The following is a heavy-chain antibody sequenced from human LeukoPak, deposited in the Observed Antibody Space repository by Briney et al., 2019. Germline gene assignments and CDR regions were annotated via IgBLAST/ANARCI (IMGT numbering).Heavy chain of an antibody. V-gene: IGHV5-51*01. D-gene: IGHD5-18*01. CDR2: IYPDDSDI. CDR3: ARHTRGLDTALVQDAFDI. Sequence: GESLKISCSGLGYSFSSYWNDSVRQRPGKGLECMGIIYPDDSDIRYSPSFQGQVTISADKSVSTAYLQWSSLKASDTAIYYCARHTRGLDTALVQDAFDIWGQGTRVTVSS. CDR1: GYSFSSYW. J-gene: IGHJ3*02.